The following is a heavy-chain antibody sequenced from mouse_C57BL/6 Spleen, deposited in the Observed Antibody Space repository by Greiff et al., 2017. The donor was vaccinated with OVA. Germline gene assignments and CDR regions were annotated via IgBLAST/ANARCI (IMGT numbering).Heavy chain of an antibody. Sequence: VQLQQSGAELARPGASVKLSCKASGYTFTSYGISWVKQRTGQGLEWIGEIHPRSGNTYYNEKFKGKATLTADKSSSTAYMELRSLTSEDSAVYFCARSDDGYYLFAYWGQGTLVTVSA. CDR1: GYTFTSYG. J-gene: IGHJ3*01. D-gene: IGHD2-3*01. V-gene: IGHV1-81*01. CDR2: IHPRSGNT. CDR3: ARSDDGYYLFAY.